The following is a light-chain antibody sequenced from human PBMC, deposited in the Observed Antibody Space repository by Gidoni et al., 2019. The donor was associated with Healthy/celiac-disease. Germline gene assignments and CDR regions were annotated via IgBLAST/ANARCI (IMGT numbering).Light chain of an antibody. V-gene: IGLV8-61*01. CDR3: VLYMGSGIFWV. CDR2: STN. CDR1: SGTVSTSYY. Sequence: QTVVTQEPSLSVSPGGTVTLTCGLSSGTVSTSYYPSWYQQTPGQAPRTLIYSTNTRSSGVPDRFSGSILGNKAALTITGAQADDEYDYYCVLYMGSGIFWVFGGGTKLTVL. J-gene: IGLJ3*02.